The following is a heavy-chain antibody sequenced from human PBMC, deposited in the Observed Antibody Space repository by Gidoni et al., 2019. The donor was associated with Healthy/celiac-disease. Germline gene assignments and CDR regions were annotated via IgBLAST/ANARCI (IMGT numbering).Heavy chain of an antibody. D-gene: IGHD2-21*02. Sequence: QVQLQESGPGLVKPSETLSLTCTVSGGSISSYYWSWIRQPPGKGLEWIGYIYYSGSTNYNPSLKSRVTISVDTSKNQFSLKLSSVTAADTAVYYCARSVVTAMYNWFDPWGQGTLVTVSS. CDR3: ARSVVTAMYNWFDP. J-gene: IGHJ5*02. CDR1: GGSISSYY. CDR2: IYYSGST. V-gene: IGHV4-59*01.